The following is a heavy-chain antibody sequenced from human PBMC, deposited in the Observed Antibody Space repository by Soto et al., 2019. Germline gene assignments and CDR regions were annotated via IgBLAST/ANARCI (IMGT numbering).Heavy chain of an antibody. CDR2: INPSGGST. CDR1: GNTFTSYY. V-gene: IGHV1-46*01. J-gene: IGHJ3*02. Sequence: ASVKVSCKASGNTFTSYYMHWVRQSPGQGLEWMGIINPSGGSTSNAQKFQGRVTMTRDTSTSTVYMELSSLRSEDTAVYYCARVADYYDSTPGVFDIWGHGTLVT. CDR3: ARVADYYDSTPGVFDI. D-gene: IGHD3-22*01.